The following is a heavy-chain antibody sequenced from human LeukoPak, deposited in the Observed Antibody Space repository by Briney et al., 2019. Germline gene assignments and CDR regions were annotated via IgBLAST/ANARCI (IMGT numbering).Heavy chain of an antibody. CDR1: GFTFSNYG. CDR3: AKGYHYGRDY. D-gene: IGHD5-18*01. V-gene: IGHV3-30*02. CDR2: IRYDGSDE. J-gene: IGHJ4*02. Sequence: GGSLRLSCAASGFTFSNYGMHWVRQAPGKGLEWVAFIRYDGSDEHYAGSVKGRFTISRDNSKSTLFLQMNSLRPEDTAVYYCAKGYHYGRDYWGQGTLVTVSS.